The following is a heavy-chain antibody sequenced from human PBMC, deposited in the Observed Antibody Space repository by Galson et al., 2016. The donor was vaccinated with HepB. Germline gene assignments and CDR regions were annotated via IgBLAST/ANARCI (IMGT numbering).Heavy chain of an antibody. D-gene: IGHD5-12*01. V-gene: IGHV3-33*01. CDR3: ASSGYSGYDFDY. CDR2: IWYDGSNK. Sequence: SLRLSCAASGFTFSSYGMHWVRQAPGKGLEWVAVIWYDGSNKYYADSVKGRFTISRDNSKNTLYLQMNSLRAEDTAVYYCASSGYSGYDFDYWGQGTLVTVSS. CDR1: GFTFSSYG. J-gene: IGHJ4*02.